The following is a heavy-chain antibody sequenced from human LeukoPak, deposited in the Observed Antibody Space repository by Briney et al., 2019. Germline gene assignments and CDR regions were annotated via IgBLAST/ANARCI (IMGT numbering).Heavy chain of an antibody. J-gene: IGHJ4*02. V-gene: IGHV3-23*01. CDR2: ISHSGGST. CDR1: GFTFKTYV. CDR3: AKDPNSYPDY. Sequence: GGSLRLSCGASGFTFKTYVMNWVRQAPGKGLEWVSGISHSGGSTYYAESVTGRFTISRDNSKNTLYLQMNSLRAEDTAVYYCAKDPNSYPDYWGQGTLVTVSS. D-gene: IGHD5-18*01.